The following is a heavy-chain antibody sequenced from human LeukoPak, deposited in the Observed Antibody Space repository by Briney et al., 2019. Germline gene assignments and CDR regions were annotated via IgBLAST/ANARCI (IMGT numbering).Heavy chain of an antibody. CDR2: INPNSGGT. D-gene: IGHD3-16*02. CDR3: ARSGTMITFGGVIVIYYFDY. CDR1: GYTFTGYY. J-gene: IGHJ4*02. Sequence: ASVKVSCKASGYTFTGYYMHWVRQAPGQGLEWMGWINPNSGGTNYAQKFQGRVTMTRDTSISTAYMELSRLRSDDTAVYYCARSGTMITFGGVIVIYYFDYWGQGTLVTVSS. V-gene: IGHV1-2*02.